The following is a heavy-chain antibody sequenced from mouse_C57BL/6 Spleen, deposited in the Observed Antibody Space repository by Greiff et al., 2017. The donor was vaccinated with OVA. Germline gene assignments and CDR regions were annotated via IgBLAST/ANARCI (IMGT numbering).Heavy chain of an antibody. CDR1: GYTFTDYY. J-gene: IGHJ1*03. V-gene: IGHV1-26*01. CDR3: ARRTGTSFYWYFDV. Sequence: VQLQQSGPELVKPGASVKISCKASGYTFTDYYMNWVKQSHGKSLEWIGDINPNNGGTSYNQKFKGKATLTVDKSSSTAYMELRSLTSEDSAVYYCARRTGTSFYWYFDVWGTGTTVTVSS. CDR2: INPNNGGT. D-gene: IGHD4-1*01.